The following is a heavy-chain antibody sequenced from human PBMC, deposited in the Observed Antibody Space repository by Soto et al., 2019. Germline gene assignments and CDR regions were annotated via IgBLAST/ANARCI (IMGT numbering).Heavy chain of an antibody. D-gene: IGHD3-3*01. CDR3: ARGVTVFGLVSRFWFDP. CDR1: GGSISSGDYS. CDR2: IYNSGIT. V-gene: IGHV4-30-4*01. Sequence: SETLSLTCTVSGGSISSGDYSWSWVRQSPGKGLEWIGHIYNSGITYYNPSLKSRVVISIDTSRNQFSLRLNSLTAADRAVYFCARGVTVFGLVSRFWFDPWGQGTVVTVTS. J-gene: IGHJ5*02.